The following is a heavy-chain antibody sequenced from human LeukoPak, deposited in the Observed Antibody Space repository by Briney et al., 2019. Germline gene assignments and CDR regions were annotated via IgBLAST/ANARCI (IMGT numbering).Heavy chain of an antibody. D-gene: IGHD3/OR15-3a*01. J-gene: IGHJ3*02. V-gene: IGHV3-23*01. CDR3: AKDRARLDHDAFDI. Sequence: GGSLRLSCAASGFSFSTHAMGWVRQAPGKGLEWVSVISGSGDNTYQADSVKGRFIISRDNSKNTLYLQMNSLRAEDTAVYYCAKDRARLDHDAFDIWGQGTMVTVSS. CDR2: ISGSGDNT. CDR1: GFSFSTHA.